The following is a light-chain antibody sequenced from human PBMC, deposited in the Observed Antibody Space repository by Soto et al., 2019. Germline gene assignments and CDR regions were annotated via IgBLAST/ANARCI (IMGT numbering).Light chain of an antibody. CDR1: QDIRNE. CDR2: AAS. Sequence: AIQMTQSPSSLSASVRDRVTITCRASQDIRNELAWYQHNPGKAPKLLIYAASYLQGGVPSRFRGAGSGTDFTLTISSLQPEDFATYYCLQDYNYPRTFGQGTKVEIK. J-gene: IGKJ1*01. V-gene: IGKV1-6*01. CDR3: LQDYNYPRT.